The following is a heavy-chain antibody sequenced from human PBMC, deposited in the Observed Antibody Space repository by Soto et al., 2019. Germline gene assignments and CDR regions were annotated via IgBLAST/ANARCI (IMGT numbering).Heavy chain of an antibody. J-gene: IGHJ3*02. CDR3: TSKFGQLLADAFDI. V-gene: IGHV4-4*02. Sequence: QVQLQESGPGLVKPSGTLSLTCAVSGDSISRSYWWSWVRQLPGKGLEWIGEIYHSGSTIYNPSLQSRVTLSVDKSKNEFSLKMRSVTDAATAVYYCTSKFGQLLADAFDIWGQGTMVTASS. CDR1: GDSISRSYW. D-gene: IGHD3-10*01. CDR2: IYHSGST.